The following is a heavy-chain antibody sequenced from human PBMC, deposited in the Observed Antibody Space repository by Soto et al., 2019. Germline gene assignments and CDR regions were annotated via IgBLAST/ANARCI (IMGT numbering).Heavy chain of an antibody. CDR1: GFTFSDHY. Sequence: EVQLVESGGGLVQPGGSLRLSCAASGFTFSDHYMDWVRQAPGQGLEWVGRTRNKVNSYTTEYAASVNGRFTISRDDSKSSLYLQMNSMKTEDTVVYYCASSPRSSGNYQNSGRLDYWGQGALVTVSS. V-gene: IGHV3-72*01. CDR3: ASSPRSSGNYQNSGRLDY. CDR2: TRNKVNSYTT. J-gene: IGHJ4*02. D-gene: IGHD1-7*01.